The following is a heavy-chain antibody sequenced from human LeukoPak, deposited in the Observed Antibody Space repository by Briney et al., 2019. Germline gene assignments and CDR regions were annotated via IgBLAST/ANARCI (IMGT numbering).Heavy chain of an antibody. CDR3: ARDQGYGAYGLDY. V-gene: IGHV1-69*05. Sequence: SVKVSCKASGGTCSSYAISWVRLAPGQGLEWMGRIVPIFGTTNYAQKFQGRVTITTDESTSTAYMELTSLRSEDTAVYYCARDQGYGAYGLDYWGQGTLVTVSS. CDR2: IVPIFGTT. D-gene: IGHD4/OR15-4a*01. J-gene: IGHJ4*02. CDR1: GGTCSSYA.